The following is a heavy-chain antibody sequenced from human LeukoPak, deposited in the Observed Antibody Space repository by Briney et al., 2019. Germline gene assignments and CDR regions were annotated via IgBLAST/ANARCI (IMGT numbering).Heavy chain of an antibody. V-gene: IGHV6-1*01. CDR1: GESLSRNSAA. Sequence: SQTLSLTRAISGESLSRNSAAWNWIRQSPSRGLEWLGRTYYRSKWYNDYAVSVKSRITSNPDTSKNQFSLQLNSVTPEDTAVYYCARWPLPKFCSGGSCYPWYFDYWGQGTLVTVSS. CDR2: TYYRSKWYN. D-gene: IGHD2-15*01. J-gene: IGHJ4*02. CDR3: ARWPLPKFCSGGSCYPWYFDY.